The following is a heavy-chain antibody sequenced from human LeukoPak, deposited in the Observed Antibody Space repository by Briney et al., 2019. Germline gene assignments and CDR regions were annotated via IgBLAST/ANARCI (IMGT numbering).Heavy chain of an antibody. V-gene: IGHV4-38-2*01. CDR1: GYSISSGYY. CDR3: ARKYNWNYLD. J-gene: IGHJ4*02. Sequence: SETLSLTCAVSGYSISSGYYWGWIRPPPGKGLEWIGNIYHSGSTYYNPSLKSRVTMSVDTSKNQFYLKVSSVTAADTAVYYCARKYNWNYLDWGQGTLVPVSS. CDR2: IYHSGST. D-gene: IGHD1-7*01.